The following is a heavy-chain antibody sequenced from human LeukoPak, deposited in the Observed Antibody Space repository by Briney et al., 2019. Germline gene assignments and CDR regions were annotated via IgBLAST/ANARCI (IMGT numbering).Heavy chain of an antibody. Sequence: SETLSLTCTVSGGSISSSSYYWGWIRQPPGKGLEWIGSIYYSGSTYYNPSLKSRVTISVDTSKNQFSLKLASVTAADTAIYYCAKGAGGFSYYNWLDPWGQGTLVTVSS. D-gene: IGHD5-18*01. CDR1: GGSISSSSYY. V-gene: IGHV4-39*07. CDR3: AKGAGGFSYYNWLDP. CDR2: IYYSGST. J-gene: IGHJ5*02.